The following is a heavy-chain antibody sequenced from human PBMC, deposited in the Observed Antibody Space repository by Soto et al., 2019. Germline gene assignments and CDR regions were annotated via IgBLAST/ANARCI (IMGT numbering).Heavy chain of an antibody. CDR2: ILNDGGDQ. CDR3: ARDDDRPDNGLDM. D-gene: IGHD2-8*01. Sequence: QVQLGESGGGVVQPGRSLRLSCAASGFTFSNYGMHWVRQAPGKGLEWLAVILNDGGDQNYGDSVKGRFTISRDNSKNTLYLQINSLRVEDTAVYYCARDDDRPDNGLDMWGQGTMVTVSS. J-gene: IGHJ3*02. V-gene: IGHV3-30*19. CDR1: GFTFSNYG.